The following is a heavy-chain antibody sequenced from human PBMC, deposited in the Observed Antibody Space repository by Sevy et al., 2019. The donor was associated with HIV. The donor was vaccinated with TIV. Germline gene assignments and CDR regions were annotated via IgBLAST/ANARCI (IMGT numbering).Heavy chain of an antibody. CDR1: GFNFDDHT. D-gene: IGHD5-12*01. CDR3: AKDVGGFSGFDY. Sequence: GGSLRLSCGASGFNFDDHTMHWVRQAPGKGLQWVSFIGGDKKKSSYASSVQGRFSISRDNRRNTLYLQMHSLRIEDTGLYFCAKDVGGFSGFDYWGQGTLVTVSS. CDR2: IGGDKKKS. V-gene: IGHV3-43*01. J-gene: IGHJ4*02.